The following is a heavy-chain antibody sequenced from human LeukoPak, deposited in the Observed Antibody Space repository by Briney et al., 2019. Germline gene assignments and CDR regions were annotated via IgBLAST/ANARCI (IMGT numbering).Heavy chain of an antibody. D-gene: IGHD2-15*01. CDR2: IYYSGTT. CDR3: ASSATLRPNFDY. Sequence: SETLSLTCTVSGGSISNSTYYWGWVRQPPGKGLEWVGSIYYSGTTYYSPALRSRVTISVDAAKNQFSLKLTSVTAADAAVYFCASSATLRPNFDYRGQGTLVTVSS. CDR1: GGSISNSTYY. J-gene: IGHJ4*02. V-gene: IGHV4-39*07.